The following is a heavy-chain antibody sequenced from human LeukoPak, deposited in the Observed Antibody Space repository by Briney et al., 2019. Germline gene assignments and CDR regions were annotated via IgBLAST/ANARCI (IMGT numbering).Heavy chain of an antibody. CDR1: GGSVTTSSYY. CDR2: VYYSGST. D-gene: IGHD3-22*01. CDR3: ARQRGDEYYYETIGYDYVGSQFDP. Sequence: SETLSLTCTVSGGSVTTSSYYWGWIRQPPGKGLEWIGSVYYSGSTYYNLSLKSRVTISVDTSKNQFSLKLSSVTAADTTVYYCARQRGDEYYYETIGYDYVGSQFDPWGQGTLVTVSS. J-gene: IGHJ5*02. V-gene: IGHV4-39*01.